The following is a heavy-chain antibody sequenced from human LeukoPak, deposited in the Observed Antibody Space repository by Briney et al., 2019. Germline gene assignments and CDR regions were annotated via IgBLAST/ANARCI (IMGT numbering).Heavy chain of an antibody. J-gene: IGHJ4*02. D-gene: IGHD1-26*01. CDR3: ARESTPRGSYFDY. CDR1: GFTFSSYA. CDR2: ISYDGSNK. Sequence: GGSLRLSCAASGFTFSSYAMPWVRQAPGKGLEWVAVISYDGSNKYYADSVKGRFTISRDNSKNTLYLQMNSLRAEDTAVYYCARESTPRGSYFDYWGQGTLVTVSS. V-gene: IGHV3-30-3*01.